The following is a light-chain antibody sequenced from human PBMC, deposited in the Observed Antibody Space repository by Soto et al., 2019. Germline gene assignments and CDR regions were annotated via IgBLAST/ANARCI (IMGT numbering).Light chain of an antibody. Sequence: QSALTQPASVSGSPGQSITISCTGTSSDVGDYNYVSWYQDHPGKAPKLMIYEVRNRPSGVSNRFSGSKSGNTASLTISGLQAEDEADYYCSSYTSSSTWVFGGGTKLTVL. CDR2: EVR. CDR1: SSDVGDYNY. J-gene: IGLJ3*02. V-gene: IGLV2-14*01. CDR3: SSYTSSSTWV.